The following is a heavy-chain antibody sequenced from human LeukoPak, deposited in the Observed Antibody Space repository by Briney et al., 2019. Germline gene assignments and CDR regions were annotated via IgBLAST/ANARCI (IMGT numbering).Heavy chain of an antibody. Sequence: ASVKVSCKASGYTFTSYAMHWVRQAPGQRLEWMGWINAGNGNTKYSQKFQGRVTITRDESTSTAYMELSSLRSEDTAVYYCARGAYYDFWSGPGYYYYMDVWGKGTTVTVSS. V-gene: IGHV1-3*01. CDR2: INAGNGNT. D-gene: IGHD3-3*01. CDR1: GYTFTSYA. J-gene: IGHJ6*03. CDR3: ARGAYYDFWSGPGYYYYMDV.